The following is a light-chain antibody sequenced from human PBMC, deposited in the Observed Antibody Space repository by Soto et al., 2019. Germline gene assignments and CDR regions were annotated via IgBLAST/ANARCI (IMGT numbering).Light chain of an antibody. CDR3: QQYNNWPPWT. J-gene: IGKJ1*01. Sequence: EIVMPQSPATLSVSPGERATLSCRASKSVSSNVTWYQQKPCQAPRLLIYGASTRATGIPARFSGSGYGAEFTRTISSLRSEDFAVYYCQQYNNWPPWTFGQGTKVEIK. CDR2: GAS. V-gene: IGKV3-15*01. CDR1: KSVSSN.